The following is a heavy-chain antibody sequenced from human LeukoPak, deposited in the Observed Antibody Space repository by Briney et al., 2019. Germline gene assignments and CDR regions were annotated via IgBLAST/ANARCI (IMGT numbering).Heavy chain of an antibody. CDR2: ISSSGSTI. CDR1: GFTFSDYY. D-gene: IGHD5-12*01. V-gene: IGHV3-11*01. J-gene: IGHJ4*02. CDR3: ARVRSGYREYYFDY. Sequence: GGSLRLSCAASGFTFSDYYMSWIRQAPGKGLEWVSYISSSGSTIYYADSVKGRFTISRDDAKNSLYLQMNSLRAEDTAVYYCARVRSGYREYYFDYWGQGTLVTVSS.